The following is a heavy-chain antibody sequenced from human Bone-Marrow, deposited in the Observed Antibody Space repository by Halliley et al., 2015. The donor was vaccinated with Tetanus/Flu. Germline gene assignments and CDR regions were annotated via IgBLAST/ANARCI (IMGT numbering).Heavy chain of an antibody. J-gene: IGHJ4*02. D-gene: IGHD1-26*01. V-gene: IGHV3-30*03. Sequence: PLRLSCAASGFVFRSYGMHWVRQAPGEAPEWVAHIRYDGGEEDYADSVKGRFTISRDNSLNTLYLQMNSLRPEDTAVYFCARDPATRRVFEYWGQGILVTVSS. CDR1: GFVFRSYG. CDR3: ARDPATRRVFEY. CDR2: IRYDGGEE.